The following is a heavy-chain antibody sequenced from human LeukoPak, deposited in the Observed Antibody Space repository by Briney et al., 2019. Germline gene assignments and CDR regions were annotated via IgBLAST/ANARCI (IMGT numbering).Heavy chain of an antibody. CDR2: MNPNSGNT. V-gene: IGHV1-8*01. CDR1: GYTFTSYD. CDR3: ARVNPPTYYYGSGSQEDY. Sequence: ASVKVSCKASGYTFTSYDINWVRQATGQGLEWMGWMNPNSGNTGYAQKFQGRVTMTRNTSISTAYMELSSLRSEDTAVYYCARVNPPTYYYGSGSQEDYWGQGTLVTVSS. J-gene: IGHJ4*02. D-gene: IGHD3-10*01.